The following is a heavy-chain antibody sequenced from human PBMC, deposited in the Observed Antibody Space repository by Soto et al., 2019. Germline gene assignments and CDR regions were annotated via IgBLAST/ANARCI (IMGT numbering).Heavy chain of an antibody. CDR1: GYTFTSYD. D-gene: IGHD2-2*01. Sequence: ASVKVSCKASGYTFTSYDINWVRQATGQGLEWMGWMNPNSGNTGYAQKFQGRVIMTRNTSISTAYMELSSLRSEDTAVYYCARSRVPAARLLRYYYYYGMDVRRQGTTVTVSS. CDR2: MNPNSGNT. J-gene: IGHJ6*02. CDR3: ARSRVPAARLLRYYYYYGMDV. V-gene: IGHV1-8*01.